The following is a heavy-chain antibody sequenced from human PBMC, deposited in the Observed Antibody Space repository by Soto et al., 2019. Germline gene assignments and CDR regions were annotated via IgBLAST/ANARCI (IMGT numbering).Heavy chain of an antibody. D-gene: IGHD2-15*01. CDR1: GYTFTNYD. CDR2: ISTYKGVT. Sequence: QVQLVQSETEVMKPGASVKVSCKTSGYTFTNYDISWVRQAPGQGLEWMGWISTYKGVTEYAQKCQGRVTITADTDTSTSYMELRSLKSDDTAVYFCVRVVVVPNYARTADYWGQGTLVTVSS. V-gene: IGHV1-18*04. J-gene: IGHJ4*02. CDR3: VRVVVVPNYARTADY.